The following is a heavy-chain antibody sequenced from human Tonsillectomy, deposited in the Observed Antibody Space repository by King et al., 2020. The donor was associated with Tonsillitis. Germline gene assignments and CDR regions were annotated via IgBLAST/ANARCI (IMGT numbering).Heavy chain of an antibody. V-gene: IGHV3-33*01. D-gene: IGHD5-18*01. J-gene: IGHJ4*02. CDR3: ARTADTAAPADY. Sequence: VQLVESGGGVVQPGRSLRLSCAASGFTFTNYGMHWVRQAPGKGLEWVAIIWYDGSSKYYGDSVKGRFTLSRDNSKNTVYLQMSSLRAKYTAVYYCARTADTAAPADYWGQGTLVTVSS. CDR2: IWYDGSSK. CDR1: GFTFTNYG.